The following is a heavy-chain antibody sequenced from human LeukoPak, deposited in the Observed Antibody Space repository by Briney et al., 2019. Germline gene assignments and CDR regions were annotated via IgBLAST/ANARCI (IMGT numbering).Heavy chain of an antibody. V-gene: IGHV1-18*01. CDR1: GYTFTSYG. Sequence: ASVKVSCTASGYTFTSYGISRVRQAPGQGLEWMGWISAYNGNTNYAQKLQGRVTMTTDTSTSTAYMELRSLRSDDTAVYYCARGKSPYYYDSSGYLTEFDPWGQGTLVTVSS. D-gene: IGHD3-22*01. CDR3: ARGKSPYYYDSSGYLTEFDP. J-gene: IGHJ5*02. CDR2: ISAYNGNT.